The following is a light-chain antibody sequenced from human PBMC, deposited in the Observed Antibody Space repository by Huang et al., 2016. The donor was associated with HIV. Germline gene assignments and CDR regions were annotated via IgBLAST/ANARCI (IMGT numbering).Light chain of an antibody. Sequence: EIVLTQSPATLSLSPGERATLSCRASQGVNSHLAWYQHKLGQAPRLLIYDASNRATGIPARFSGSGSGTDFTLTISSLEPEDFAVYYCQHRRNWPPYTFGQGTKLEIK. CDR1: QGVNSH. CDR2: DAS. J-gene: IGKJ2*01. CDR3: QHRRNWPPYT. V-gene: IGKV3-11*01.